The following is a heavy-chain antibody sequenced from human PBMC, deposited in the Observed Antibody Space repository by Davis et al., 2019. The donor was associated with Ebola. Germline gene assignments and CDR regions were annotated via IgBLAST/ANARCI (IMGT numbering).Heavy chain of an antibody. CDR1: GFTFSRYA. CDR3: ARGGVVVVVAATPGGRYFDY. CDR2: ISITSSHI. J-gene: IGHJ4*02. Sequence: GESLKISCAASGFTFSRYAMNWLRQAPGKGLEWVSSISITSSHIYYADSLKGRFTISRDNFKSSLFLQMNSLRAEDTAVYYCARGGVVVVVAATPGGRYFDYWGQGTLVTVSS. V-gene: IGHV3-21*06. D-gene: IGHD2-15*01.